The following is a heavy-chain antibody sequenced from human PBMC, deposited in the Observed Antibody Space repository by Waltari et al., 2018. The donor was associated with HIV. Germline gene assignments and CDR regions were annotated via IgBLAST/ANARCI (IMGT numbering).Heavy chain of an antibody. J-gene: IGHJ6*02. CDR1: GFTFTNYW. CDR3: AGAPDCGGGSCSGYNYYGMHV. CDR2: NEPDGGRP. V-gene: IGHV3-74*01. Sequence: EVQMVKSGGGLAQPGGSLRLSCAASGFTFTNYWLHWVRLVQGKGLMWFSSNEPDGGRPTDAYAVAVRFSGSRNNARSTLYLQMNSLRVEDTCIYYCAGAPDCGGGSCSGYNYYGMHVWGQGARVTVSS. D-gene: IGHD2-15*01.